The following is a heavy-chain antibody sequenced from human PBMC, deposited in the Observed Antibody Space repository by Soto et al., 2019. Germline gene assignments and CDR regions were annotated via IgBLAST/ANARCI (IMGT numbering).Heavy chain of an antibody. CDR1: GFTFSSYA. Sequence: EVQVLESGGGLVQPGGSLRLSCAASGFTFSSYAMSWARQAPGQGLEGVSAISGSGSIPYYADSVKGRFTISRDNSKNTLYLQMNSLRAEDTALYYFSKTASMTIRDGFDHWGQGTLVTVSS. CDR3: SKTASMTIRDGFDH. J-gene: IGHJ4*02. CDR2: ISGSGSIP. D-gene: IGHD4-17*01. V-gene: IGHV3-23*01.